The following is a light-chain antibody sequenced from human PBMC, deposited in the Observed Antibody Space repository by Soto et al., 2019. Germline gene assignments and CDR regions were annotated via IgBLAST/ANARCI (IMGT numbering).Light chain of an antibody. CDR1: GSAFGDYKY. J-gene: IGLJ2*01. Sequence: QSALTQPASVAGSPGQSITISCTGIGSAFGDYKYVSWYQQYPGKAPRLMISDVNERPSGISARFAGSKSGDTASLTISDLQTEDEADYYCSSYNSHSSLVGLGGGTKVTVL. V-gene: IGLV2-14*01. CDR2: DVN. CDR3: SSYNSHSSLVG.